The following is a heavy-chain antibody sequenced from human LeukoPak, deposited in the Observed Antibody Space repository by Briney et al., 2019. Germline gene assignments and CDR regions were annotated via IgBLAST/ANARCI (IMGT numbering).Heavy chain of an antibody. CDR3: ARNTGCSGSCPHYFDY. J-gene: IGHJ4*02. D-gene: IGHD2-15*01. CDR2: ISASGGDT. V-gene: IGHV3-23*01. CDR1: GLTFSSYS. Sequence: GGSLRLSCVVSGLTFSSYSMSWVRQAPGKGLDWVSGISASGGDTWYPDAVKGRFTISRDNAKNSLYLQMNSLRLEDTAMYYCARNTGCSGSCPHYFDYWGQGTLVTVSS.